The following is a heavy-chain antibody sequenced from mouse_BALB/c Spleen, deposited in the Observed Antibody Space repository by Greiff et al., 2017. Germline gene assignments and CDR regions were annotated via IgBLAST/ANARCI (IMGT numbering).Heavy chain of an antibody. D-gene: IGHD2-4*01. V-gene: IGHV1-5*01. Sequence: EVQLQQSGTVLARPGASVKMSCKASGYTFTSYWMHWVKQRPGQGLEWIGAIYPGNSDTSYNQKFKGKAKLTAVTSTSTAYMELSSLTNEDSAVYYCTREGITTDAMDYWGQGTSVTVSS. CDR2: IYPGNSDT. CDR1: GYTFTSYW. J-gene: IGHJ4*01. CDR3: TREGITTDAMDY.